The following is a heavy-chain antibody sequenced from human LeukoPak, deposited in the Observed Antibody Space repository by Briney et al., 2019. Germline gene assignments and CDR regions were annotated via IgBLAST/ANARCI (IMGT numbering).Heavy chain of an antibody. CDR3: ARDRGRLGYCSGGSCYSADY. V-gene: IGHV1-2*02. CDR2: INPNSGGT. Sequence: GASVKVSCKASGYTFTGYYMHWVRQAPGQGLEWMGWINPNSGGTNYAQKFQGRVTMTRDTSISTAYMELSRLRSDDTAVYYCARDRGRLGYCSGGSCYSADYWGQGTLVTVSS. D-gene: IGHD2-15*01. J-gene: IGHJ4*02. CDR1: GYTFTGYY.